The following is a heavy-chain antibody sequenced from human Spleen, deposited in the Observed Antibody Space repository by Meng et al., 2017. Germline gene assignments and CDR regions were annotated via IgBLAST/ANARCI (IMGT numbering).Heavy chain of an antibody. J-gene: IGHJ5*02. Sequence: GSLRLSCFVSGYSISNDYYWAWSRQPPGKGLEWIGSIIHGGRTYYNPSLKRRVTMSIDTSKNQFSLRLSSVTAADTALFYCARVSSGSFDVWGQGTPVTVSS. V-gene: IGHV4-38-2*02. CDR2: IIHGGRT. CDR1: GYSISNDYY. D-gene: IGHD1-26*01. CDR3: ARVSSGSFDV.